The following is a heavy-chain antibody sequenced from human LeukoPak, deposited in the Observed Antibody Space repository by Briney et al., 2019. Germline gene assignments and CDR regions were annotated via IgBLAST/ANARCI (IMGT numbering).Heavy chain of an antibody. Sequence: PSETLSLTCTVSGGSISSYYWSWIRQSPGKGLEWIGYIYYSGTTHYNPSLKSRVTISVDTSKNQFSLKLSSVTAADTAVYYCARHPGSHCSTTTCYTGGVFDYWGQGILVTVSS. D-gene: IGHD2-2*02. V-gene: IGHV4-59*08. CDR3: ARHPGSHCSTTTCYTGGVFDY. CDR2: IYYSGTT. CDR1: GGSISSYY. J-gene: IGHJ4*02.